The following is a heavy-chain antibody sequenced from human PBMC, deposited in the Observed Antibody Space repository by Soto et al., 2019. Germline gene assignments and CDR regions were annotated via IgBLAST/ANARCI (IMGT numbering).Heavy chain of an antibody. CDR3: ARGPQLVLYYFDY. CDR2: IWYDGSNK. V-gene: IGHV3-33*01. Sequence: QVQLVESGGGVVQPGRSLRLSCAASGFTFSSYGMHWVRQAPGKGLEWVAVIWYDGSNKYYADSVKGRFTISRDNSKNTLYLQMNSLRAEDTAVYYCARGPQLVLYYFDYWGQGTLVTVSS. CDR1: GFTFSSYG. J-gene: IGHJ4*02. D-gene: IGHD6-6*01.